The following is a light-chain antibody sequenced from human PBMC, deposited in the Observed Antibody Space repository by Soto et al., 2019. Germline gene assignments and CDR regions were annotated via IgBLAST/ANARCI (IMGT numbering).Light chain of an antibody. J-gene: IGLJ1*01. Sequence: QSVLTQPPSASETPGQRVSISCSGSGSNIGSNTVHWYQQLPGTAPKPLMYNNNQRPSGVPDRFSGSKSGTSASLAISGLQSEDEADYYCAAWDESWSGYVFGTGTKVTVL. CDR2: NNN. V-gene: IGLV1-44*01. CDR1: GSNIGSNT. CDR3: AAWDESWSGYV.